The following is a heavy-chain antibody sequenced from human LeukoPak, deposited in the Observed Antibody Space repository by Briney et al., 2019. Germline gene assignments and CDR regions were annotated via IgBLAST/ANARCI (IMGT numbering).Heavy chain of an antibody. CDR1: GGSFSGYY. V-gene: IGHV4-34*01. D-gene: IGHD2/OR15-2a*01. CDR3: ARGLSYFDY. Sequence: PSETLSLTCAVYGGSFSGYYWSWIRQPPGKGLEWIGEINHSGSTNYNPSLKSRVTISVGTSKNQFSLKLSSVTAADTAVYYCARGLSYFDYWGQGTLVTVSS. J-gene: IGHJ4*02. CDR2: INHSGST.